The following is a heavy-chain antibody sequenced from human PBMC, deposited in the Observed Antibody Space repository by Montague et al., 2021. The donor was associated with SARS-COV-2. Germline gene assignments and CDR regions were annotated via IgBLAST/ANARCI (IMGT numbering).Heavy chain of an antibody. J-gene: IGHJ6*02. D-gene: IGHD4-23*01. V-gene: IGHV4-59*01. CDR1: GGSISSYY. CDR2: IYHNGST. CDR3: ARGGGNSADYYNYTMDV. Sequence: SETLFLTCTVSGGSISSYYWTWIQQPPGKGLESVGYIYHNGSTKYNPSLKSRVTISVDTSKNQFSLQLSSVSVADTAVYYCARGGGNSADYYNYTMDVWGQGTTVTVFS.